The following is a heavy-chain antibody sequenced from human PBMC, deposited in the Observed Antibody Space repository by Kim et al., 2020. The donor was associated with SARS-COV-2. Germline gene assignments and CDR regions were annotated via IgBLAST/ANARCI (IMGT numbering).Heavy chain of an antibody. CDR2: IYYSGST. V-gene: IGHV4-31*03. J-gene: IGHJ5*02. CDR3: ARDGGYSSSWYEGWFDP. D-gene: IGHD6-13*01. CDR1: GGSISSGGYY. Sequence: SETLSLTCTVSGGSISSGGYYWSWIRQHPGKGLEWIGYIYYSGSTYYNPSLKSRVTISVDTSKNQFSLKLSSVTAADTAVYYCARDGGYSSSWYEGWFDPWGQGTLVTVSS.